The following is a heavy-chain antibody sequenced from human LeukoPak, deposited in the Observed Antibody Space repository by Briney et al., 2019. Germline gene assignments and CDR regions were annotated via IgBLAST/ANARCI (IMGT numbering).Heavy chain of an antibody. Sequence: PGGSLRLSCAASGFTFSNAWMSWVRQAPGKGLEWVGRIKSKTDGGTTDYAAPAKGRFTISRDDSKNTLYLQMNSLKTEDTAVYYCTTIAARLGRYYYYYMDVWGKGTTVTVSS. D-gene: IGHD6-6*01. CDR3: TTIAARLGRYYYYYMDV. CDR1: GFTFSNAW. CDR2: IKSKTDGGTT. V-gene: IGHV3-15*01. J-gene: IGHJ6*03.